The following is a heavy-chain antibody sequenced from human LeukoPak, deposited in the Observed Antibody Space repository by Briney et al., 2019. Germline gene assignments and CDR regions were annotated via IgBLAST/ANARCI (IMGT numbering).Heavy chain of an antibody. V-gene: IGHV1-2*02. D-gene: IGHD6-13*01. CDR3: ARDLLQLAPGGDY. CDR2: INPNSGGT. CDR1: GGTFSSYA. Sequence: ASVKVSCKASGGTFSSYAISWVRQAPGQGLEWMGWINPNSGGTNYAQKFQGRVTMTRDTSISTAYMELSRLRSDDTAVYYCARDLLQLAPGGDYWGQGTLVTVSS. J-gene: IGHJ4*02.